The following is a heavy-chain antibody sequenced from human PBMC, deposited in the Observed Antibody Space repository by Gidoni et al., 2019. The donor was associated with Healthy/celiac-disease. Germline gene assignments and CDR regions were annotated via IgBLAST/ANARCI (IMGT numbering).Heavy chain of an antibody. CDR2: ISYDGNNK. J-gene: IGHJ6*02. CDR1: GFTFSSYG. V-gene: IGHV3-30*03. CDR3: AIGYGMDV. Sequence: QAQLVSLAGAVVQPARSMSLSCAASGFTFSSYGMHWVRQAPGKGREWVTVISYDGNNKYYADAVKGRFTISRDNSKKTLYLQMNSLRAEDTAVYYCAIGYGMDVWGQGTTVTVSS.